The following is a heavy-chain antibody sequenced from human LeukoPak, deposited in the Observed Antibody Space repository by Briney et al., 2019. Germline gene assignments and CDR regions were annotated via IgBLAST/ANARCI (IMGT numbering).Heavy chain of an antibody. CDR3: ATGIGESERVFDY. V-gene: IGHV3-30*03. D-gene: IGHD3-10*01. J-gene: IGHJ4*02. CDR1: GFTFSSYG. Sequence: GGSLRLSCAASGFTFSSYGMHWVRQAPGKGLEWVAVMSYDGSNKYYADSVKGRFTISRDNSRNTLYLQMNSLRAEDTAVYYCATGIGESERVFDYWGQGTLVTVSS. CDR2: MSYDGSNK.